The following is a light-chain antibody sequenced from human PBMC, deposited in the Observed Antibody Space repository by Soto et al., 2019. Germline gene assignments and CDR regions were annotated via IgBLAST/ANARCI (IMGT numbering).Light chain of an antibody. Sequence: EIVLTQSPGTLSLSPGERATLSCRASQSVSNNYLAWYQQKPGQAPRLLIYGASSMATGIPDRFSGSGSGTDFTLTISRLEPEDFAVYYCQQYGSAPLTFGGGTNVEIK. V-gene: IGKV3-20*01. J-gene: IGKJ4*01. CDR2: GAS. CDR3: QQYGSAPLT. CDR1: QSVSNNY.